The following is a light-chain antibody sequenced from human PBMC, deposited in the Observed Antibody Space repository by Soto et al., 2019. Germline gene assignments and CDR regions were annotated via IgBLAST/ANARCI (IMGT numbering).Light chain of an antibody. CDR3: MQALQTPRT. Sequence: DIVMTQSPLSLPVTPGEPASISCRSSQSLLHSNGYNYLDWYLQKPGQSPQLLIYLGSNRASGVADRFSGSGSGTDFTLKISRVEAEDVGVSYCMQALQTPRTFGGGTKVEIK. V-gene: IGKV2-28*01. CDR2: LGS. J-gene: IGKJ4*01. CDR1: QSLLHSNGYNY.